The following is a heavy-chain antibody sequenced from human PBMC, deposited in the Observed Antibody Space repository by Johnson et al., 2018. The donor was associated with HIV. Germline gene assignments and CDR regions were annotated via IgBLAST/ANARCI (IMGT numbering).Heavy chain of an antibody. J-gene: IGHJ3*02. CDR1: GFTFHDYG. CDR2: INWNGGST. CDR3: ARVVVVIAIGGTDAFDI. D-gene: IGHD2-21*01. Sequence: VQLVESGGGVIRPGGSLRLSCAASGFTFHDYGMRWVRQAPGKGLEWVSGINWNGGSTGYADSVKGRFTISRDNAKNPLYLQMNSLRTEDTALYYCARVVVVIAIGGTDAFDIWGQGTMVTVSS. V-gene: IGHV3-20*04.